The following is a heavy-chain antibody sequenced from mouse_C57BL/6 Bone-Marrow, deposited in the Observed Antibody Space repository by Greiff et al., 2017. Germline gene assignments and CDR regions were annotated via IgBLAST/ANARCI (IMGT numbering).Heavy chain of an antibody. CDR3: AREGAYYSNAWFAY. V-gene: IGHV1-50*01. J-gene: IGHJ3*01. CDR2: IDPSDSYT. D-gene: IGHD2-5*01. CDR1: GYTFTSYW. Sequence: VQLQQPGAELVKPGASVKLSCKASGYTFTSYWMQWVKQRPGQGLEWIGEIDPSDSYTNYNQKFKGKATLTVDTSSSTAYMQLSSLTSEDSAVYYCAREGAYYSNAWFAYWGQGTLVTGSA.